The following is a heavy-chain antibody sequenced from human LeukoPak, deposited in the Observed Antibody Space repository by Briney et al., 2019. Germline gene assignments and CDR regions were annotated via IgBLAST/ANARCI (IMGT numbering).Heavy chain of an antibody. V-gene: IGHV1-18*01. D-gene: IGHD1-1*01. CDR2: ISAYNGNT. CDR3: ARDRWISYYYYYGMDV. J-gene: IGHJ6*02. Sequence: GASVKVSCKASGYTSTSYGISWVRQAPGQGLEWMGWISAYNGNTNYAQKLQGRVTMTTDTSTSTAYMELRSLRSDDTAVYYCARDRWISYYYYYGMDVWGQGTTVTVSS. CDR1: GYTSTSYG.